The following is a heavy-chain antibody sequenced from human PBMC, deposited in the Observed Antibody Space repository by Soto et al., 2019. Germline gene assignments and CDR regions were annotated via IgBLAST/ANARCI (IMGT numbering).Heavy chain of an antibody. CDR2: MYYSGST. Sequence: LSLTCTVSGGSISSSSYYWGWIRQPPGKGLEWIGSMYYSGSTYYNPSLKSRVTISVDTSKNQFSLKLTSVTAADTAVYYCARHQGNDYYYGMDVWGQGTTVTSP. J-gene: IGHJ6*02. D-gene: IGHD1-1*01. V-gene: IGHV4-39*01. CDR1: GGSISSSSYY. CDR3: ARHQGNDYYYGMDV.